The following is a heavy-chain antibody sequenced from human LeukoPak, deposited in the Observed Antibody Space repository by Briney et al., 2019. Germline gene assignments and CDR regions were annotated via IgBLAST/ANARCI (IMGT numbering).Heavy chain of an antibody. CDR1: GFTFSSYG. V-gene: IGHV3-33*08. D-gene: IGHD6-13*01. CDR2: IWYDGSNR. Sequence: GGSLILSCAASGFTFSSYGMHRVRQAPGKELEWVAVIWYDGSNRYYADSVKGRFTISRDNSKNTLYLQMNSLRAEDTAVYYCARDVVAAALYYYGMDVWGQGTTVTVSS. CDR3: ARDVVAAALYYYGMDV. J-gene: IGHJ6*02.